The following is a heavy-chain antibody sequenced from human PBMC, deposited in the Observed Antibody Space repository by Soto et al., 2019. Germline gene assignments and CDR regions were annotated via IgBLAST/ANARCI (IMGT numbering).Heavy chain of an antibody. V-gene: IGHV4-39*01. CDR2: IFYSGST. J-gene: IGHJ5*02. D-gene: IGHD2-21*01. CDR1: GGSISTSRSY. CDR3: ARQPTTGDTDLWFDP. Sequence: QLQLLESGPGLVKASETLSLTCSVSGGSISTSRSYWAWIRQPPGKGLEWLANIFYSGSTFYNPSRASRVPVSVDTSKNEFSRKLRSVTAADTAVYYCARQPTTGDTDLWFDPWGQGTLVTVSS.